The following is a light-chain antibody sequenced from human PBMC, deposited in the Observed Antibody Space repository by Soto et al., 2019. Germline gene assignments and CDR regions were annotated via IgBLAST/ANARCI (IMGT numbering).Light chain of an antibody. CDR3: CSYAGSSNV. Sequence: QSVLTQPASVSGSPGQSITISCTGTSSDVGTYNLVSWYQQHPGKAPKLMIYEGSKRPSGLSNRFSGSKSGNTASLTISGLQAEDEADYYCCSYAGSSNVFGTGTKVTVL. V-gene: IGLV2-23*03. J-gene: IGLJ1*01. CDR1: SSDVGTYNL. CDR2: EGS.